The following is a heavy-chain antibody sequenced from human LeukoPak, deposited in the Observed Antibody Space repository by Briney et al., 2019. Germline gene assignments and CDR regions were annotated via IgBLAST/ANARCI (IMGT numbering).Heavy chain of an antibody. D-gene: IGHD6-19*01. CDR3: AKDRNGWPTNFDY. J-gene: IGHJ4*02. CDR2: IWNDGSNE. V-gene: IGHV3-33*06. CDR1: GFTFSHFG. Sequence: PGGSLRLSCAASGFTFSHFGMHWVRQAPGKGLEWVAVIWNDGSNEYYADSVKGRFSISRDNSKNTLYLQMNSLRAEDTAVYYCAKDRNGWPTNFDYWGQGTLVTVSS.